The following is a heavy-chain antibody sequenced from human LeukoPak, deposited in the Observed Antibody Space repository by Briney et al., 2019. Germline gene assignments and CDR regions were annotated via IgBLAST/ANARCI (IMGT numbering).Heavy chain of an antibody. CDR2: INPNSGGT. CDR1: GYTFTCYY. Sequence: ASVKVSCKASGYTFTCYYMHWVRQAPGQGLEWMGWINPNSGGTNYAQKFQGRVTMTRDTSISTAYMELSRLRSDDTAVCYCASGILCSGGSCYSFDYWGQGTLVTVSS. V-gene: IGHV1-2*02. CDR3: ASGILCSGGSCYSFDY. D-gene: IGHD2-15*01. J-gene: IGHJ4*02.